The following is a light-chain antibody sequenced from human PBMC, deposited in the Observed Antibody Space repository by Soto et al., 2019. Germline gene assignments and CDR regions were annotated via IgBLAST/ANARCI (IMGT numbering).Light chain of an antibody. CDR2: DAS. Sequence: EIVLTQSPATQSLSPGERATLSCRASQSVSSYLAWYQQRPGQAPRLLIYDASNRATGVPARFSGSGSGTDFNLTISSLEPEDFAVYYCQHRANWPITFGGGTKLEIK. CDR1: QSVSSY. J-gene: IGKJ4*01. CDR3: QHRANWPIT. V-gene: IGKV3-11*01.